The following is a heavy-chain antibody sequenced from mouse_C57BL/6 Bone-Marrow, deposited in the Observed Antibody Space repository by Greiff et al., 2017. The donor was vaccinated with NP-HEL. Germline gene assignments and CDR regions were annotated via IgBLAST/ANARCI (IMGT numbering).Heavy chain of an antibody. CDR2: INPSTGGT. CDR3: ARCGGYGSSYFDY. V-gene: IGHV1-42*01. CDR1: GYSLTGYY. D-gene: IGHD1-1*01. J-gene: IGHJ2*01. Sequence: DVKLQESGPELVKPGASVKISCKASGYSLTGYYMNWVKQSPEKSLEWIGEINPSTGGTTYNQKFKAKATLTVDKSSSTAYMQLKSLTAEDSAVYYCARCGGYGSSYFDYWGQGTTLTVSS.